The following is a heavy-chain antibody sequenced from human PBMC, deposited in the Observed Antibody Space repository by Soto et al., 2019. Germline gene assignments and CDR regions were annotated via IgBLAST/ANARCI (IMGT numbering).Heavy chain of an antibody. CDR1: GFIFSTDA. V-gene: IGHV3-23*01. CDR2: ISGSGDNT. J-gene: IGHJ4*02. Sequence: PGGSLSLSCAASGFIFSTDALNWVRQAPGKGLEWVSGISGSGDNTYYADSVKGRFTISRDNSKNTLYLQMNYVRVEDTAVYYCAKSPRRGYEPPWDYWGQGTLVTVSS. D-gene: IGHD2-2*01. CDR3: AKSPRRGYEPPWDY.